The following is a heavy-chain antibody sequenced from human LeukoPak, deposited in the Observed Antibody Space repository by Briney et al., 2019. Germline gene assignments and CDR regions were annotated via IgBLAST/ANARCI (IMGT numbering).Heavy chain of an antibody. D-gene: IGHD1/OR15-1a*01. CDR2: IRYDGSNK. J-gene: IGHJ4*02. CDR1: GFIFSDYG. CDR3: AKEGTASKPSDLDY. Sequence: GGSLRLSCAASGFIFSDYGMHWVRQAPGKGLEWVTFIRYDGSNKYYADSVKGRFTISRDNSQNTLYLQMNSLRPEDTAVYYCAKEGTASKPSDLDYWGQGTLVTVSS. V-gene: IGHV3-30*02.